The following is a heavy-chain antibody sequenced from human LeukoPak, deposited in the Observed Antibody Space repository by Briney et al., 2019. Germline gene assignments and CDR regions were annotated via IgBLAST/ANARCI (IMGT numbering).Heavy chain of an antibody. CDR1: GFTFSSYW. CDR3: ARAWVDYGDYPNWFDP. CDR2: IKQDGSEK. Sequence: QAGGSLRLSCAASGFTFSSYWMSWVRQAPGKGLEWVANIKQDGSEKYYVDSVKGRFTISRDNAKNSLYLQMNSLRAEDTAVYYCARAWVDYGDYPNWFDPWGQGTLVTVSS. V-gene: IGHV3-7*01. J-gene: IGHJ5*02. D-gene: IGHD4-17*01.